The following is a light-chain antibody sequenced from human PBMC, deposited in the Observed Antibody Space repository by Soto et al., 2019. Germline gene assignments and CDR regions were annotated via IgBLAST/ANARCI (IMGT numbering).Light chain of an antibody. CDR1: QSVSSF. J-gene: IGKJ4*01. CDR3: QQRLNWPLT. V-gene: IGKV3-11*01. Sequence: EIVLTQSPATLSLSPGERATLSCRASQSVSSFFVWYQQKRGQAPRLLIYDASKRATGIPARFSGSGSGTDFILTISSLEPEDFAVYYCQQRLNWPLTFGGGTTVEIK. CDR2: DAS.